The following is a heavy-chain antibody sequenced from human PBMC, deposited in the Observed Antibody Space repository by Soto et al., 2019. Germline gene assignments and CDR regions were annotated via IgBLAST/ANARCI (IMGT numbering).Heavy chain of an antibody. CDR2: IYYSGST. Sequence: QLQLQESGPGLVKPSETLSLTCTVSGGSISSSSYYWGWIRQPPGKGLEWIGSIYYSGSTYYNPSLKSRVTISVDTSKNQFSLKLSSVTAADTAVYYCARHDYGDYARSYWYFDLWGRGTLVTVSS. J-gene: IGHJ2*01. CDR1: GGSISSSSYY. D-gene: IGHD4-17*01. V-gene: IGHV4-39*01. CDR3: ARHDYGDYARSYWYFDL.